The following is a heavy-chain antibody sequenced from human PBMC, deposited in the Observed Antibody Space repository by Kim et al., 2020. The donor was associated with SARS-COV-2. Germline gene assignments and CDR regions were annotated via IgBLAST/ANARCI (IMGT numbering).Heavy chain of an antibody. V-gene: IGHV3-23*01. D-gene: IGHD6-13*01. Sequence: TYYADSVKGRFTSSRDNSKNTLYLQMNSLRAEDTAVYYCAKDTRIAAAGTGGQGTLVTVSS. CDR2: T. CDR3: AKDTRIAAAGT. J-gene: IGHJ4*02.